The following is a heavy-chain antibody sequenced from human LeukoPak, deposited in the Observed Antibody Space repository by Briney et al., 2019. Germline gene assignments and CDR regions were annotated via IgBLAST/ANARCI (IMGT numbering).Heavy chain of an antibody. CDR1: GYTFTSYG. J-gene: IGHJ4*02. D-gene: IGHD2-15*01. Sequence: GASVEVSCKASGYTFTSYGISWVRQAPGQGLEWTGWISAYNGNTNYAQKLQGRVTMTTDTSTSTAYMELGSLRSEDTAVYYCARLGAGYCSGGSCYSGDFDYWGQGTLVTVSS. CDR2: ISAYNGNT. CDR3: ARLGAGYCSGGSCYSGDFDY. V-gene: IGHV1-18*01.